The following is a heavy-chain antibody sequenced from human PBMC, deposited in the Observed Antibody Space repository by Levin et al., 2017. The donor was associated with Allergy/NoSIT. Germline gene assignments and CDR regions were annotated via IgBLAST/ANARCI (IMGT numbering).Heavy chain of an antibody. J-gene: IGHJ4*02. CDR3: ARQSGDYLASTFDY. CDR2: IYYSGST. Sequence: SETLSLTCTVSGGSISSYYWSWIRQPPGKGLEWIGYIYYSGSTNYNPSLKSRVTISVDTSKNQFSLKLSSVTAADTAVYYCARQSGDYLASTFDYWGQGTLVTVSS. D-gene: IGHD4-17*01. CDR1: GGSISSYY. V-gene: IGHV4-59*08.